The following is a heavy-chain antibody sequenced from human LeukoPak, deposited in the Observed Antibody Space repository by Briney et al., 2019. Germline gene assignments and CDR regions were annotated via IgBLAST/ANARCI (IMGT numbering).Heavy chain of an antibody. D-gene: IGHD2-2*01. CDR3: AKGPGAAPAGPRDY. CDR1: GFIFSTYS. CDR2: IRGSGGST. V-gene: IGHV3-23*01. Sequence: GGSLRLSCAASGFIFSTYSMNWVRQAPGKGLEWVSAIRGSGGSTYYADSVKGRFTISRDNSKNTLYLQVNSLRAEDTAVYYCAKGPGAAPAGPRDYGGRETLATVSS. J-gene: IGHJ4*02.